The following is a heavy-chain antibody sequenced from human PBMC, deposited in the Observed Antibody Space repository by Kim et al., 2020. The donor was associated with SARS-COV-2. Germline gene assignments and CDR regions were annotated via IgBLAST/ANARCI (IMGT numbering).Heavy chain of an antibody. J-gene: IGHJ4*02. CDR1: GYTFGGYA. V-gene: IGHV3-30*18. CDR2: ISYDGSEA. D-gene: IGHD3-10*01. Sequence: GGSLRLSCAASGYTFGGYAMHWVRQAPGKGLEWVALISYDGSEAYHADSVKGRFTISRDISKNMLFLQMNSLKPEDTATYYCVKERRGFYGEDWGQGTVV. CDR3: VKERRGFYGED.